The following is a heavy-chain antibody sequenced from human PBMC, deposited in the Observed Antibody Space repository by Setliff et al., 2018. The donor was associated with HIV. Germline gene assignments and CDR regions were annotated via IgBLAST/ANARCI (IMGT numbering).Heavy chain of an antibody. CDR1: GDHIDEYY. V-gene: IGHV4-59*08. CDR2: VYSNGRA. D-gene: IGHD1-26*01. Sequence: SETLSLTCIVSGDHIDEYYWSWIRQPPGKGLEWIGYVYSNGRADYSPSLKSRVNISVDTSKNHFSLRLSSVTAADTAVYYCTRRQTGGGVRGAFDMWGRGTLVTVSS. CDR3: TRRQTGGGVRGAFDM. J-gene: IGHJ3*02.